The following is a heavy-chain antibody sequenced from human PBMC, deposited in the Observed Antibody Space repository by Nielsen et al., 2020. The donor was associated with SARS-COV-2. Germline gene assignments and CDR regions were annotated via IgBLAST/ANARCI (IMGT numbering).Heavy chain of an antibody. V-gene: IGHV1-69*05. CDR2: IIPIFGTA. Sequence: SVKVSCKASGGTFSSYAISWVRQAPGQGLEWMGGIIPIFGTANYAQKFQGRVTMTRDTSTSTVYMELSSLRSEDTAVYYCAREAAPIVVVTAVLGYWGQGTLVTVSS. J-gene: IGHJ4*02. CDR1: GGTFSSYA. D-gene: IGHD2-21*02. CDR3: AREAAPIVVVTAVLGY.